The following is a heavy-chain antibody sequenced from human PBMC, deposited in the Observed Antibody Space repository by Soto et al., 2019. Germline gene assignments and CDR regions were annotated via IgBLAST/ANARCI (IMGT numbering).Heavy chain of an antibody. Sequence: QVQLVESGGGVVQPGRSLRLSCAASGFTFSYHALNWVRQAPGKGLEWVAVISYDGDNKYIAESVKGRFTISRDNSKNTVSLQINSLRTEDTAMYFCARGTTTSAFSAMDVWGQGTTVTVSS. D-gene: IGHD1-1*01. CDR3: ARGTTTSAFSAMDV. J-gene: IGHJ6*02. CDR1: GFTFSYHA. V-gene: IGHV3-30-3*01. CDR2: ISYDGDNK.